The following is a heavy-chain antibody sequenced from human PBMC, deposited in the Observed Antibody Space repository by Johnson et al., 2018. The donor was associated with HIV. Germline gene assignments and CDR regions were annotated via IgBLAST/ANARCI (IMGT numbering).Heavy chain of an antibody. Sequence: QVQLMESGGGLVQPGGSLRLSCAASGFTFSSYWMNWVRQAPGKGLEWVAVISYDGSNKYFADSVKGRFTISRDNSRKTLYLQMNSLRVEDTAVYYCARVHIAGRWSDAFEIWGQGTMVTVSS. CDR3: ARVHIAGRWSDAFEI. CDR2: ISYDGSNK. J-gene: IGHJ3*02. D-gene: IGHD6-13*01. V-gene: IGHV3-30*03. CDR1: GFTFSSYW.